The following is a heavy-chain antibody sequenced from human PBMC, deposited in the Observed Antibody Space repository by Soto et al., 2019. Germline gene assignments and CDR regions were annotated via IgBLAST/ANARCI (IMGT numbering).Heavy chain of an antibody. CDR2: IYYSGST. Sequence: SETLSLTCTVSGGSISSSRYYWNWIRQPPGKGLEWIGYIYYSGSTNYNPSLKSRVTISVDTSKNQFSLKLSSVTAADTAVYYCARTLHIYYYYGMDVWGQGTTVTVSS. CDR1: GGSISSSRYY. J-gene: IGHJ6*02. V-gene: IGHV4-61*01. CDR3: ARTLHIYYYYGMDV.